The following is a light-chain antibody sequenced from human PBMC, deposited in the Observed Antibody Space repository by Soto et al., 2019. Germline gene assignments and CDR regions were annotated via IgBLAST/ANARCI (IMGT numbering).Light chain of an antibody. CDR3: QQYKNWPLT. V-gene: IGKV3-15*01. Sequence: ELVMTQSPATLSVSPGERATLSCRASQSVSSNLAWYQQKPGQAPRLLIYGASTRATVIPARFSGSGSGTEFTLTISSLQSEDFTVYYCQQYKNWPLTFGQGTKVDIK. CDR2: GAS. J-gene: IGKJ1*01. CDR1: QSVSSN.